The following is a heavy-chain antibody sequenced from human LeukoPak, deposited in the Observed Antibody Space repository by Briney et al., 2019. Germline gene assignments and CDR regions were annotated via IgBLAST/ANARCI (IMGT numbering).Heavy chain of an antibody. Sequence: HGGSLRLSCVASLYTFFGYAFYCVRDALGGGGECVSHISYDGRNVHYIHTVWGRFTLSRDNSKNTLYLHMHRLRTADTAVYVCAKKSAPGAGTGTFDTSGQGTMVTVS. CDR1: LYTFFGYA. D-gene: IGHD2-8*02. V-gene: IGHV3-30*18. CDR3: AKKSAPGAGTGTFDT. J-gene: IGHJ3*02. CDR2: ISYDGRNV.